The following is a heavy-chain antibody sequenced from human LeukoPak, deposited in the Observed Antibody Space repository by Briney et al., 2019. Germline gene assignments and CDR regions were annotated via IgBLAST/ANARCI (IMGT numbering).Heavy chain of an antibody. CDR3: ARDPYYHDNRGYRNNWCDP. Sequence: GASVKVSCKASGGTFGSYAISWVRQAPGQGLEWMGWISAHNGNTHSAQKFQGRVTMTTETSTSTVYMEMRSLRSDDTAVYYCARDPYYHDNRGYRNNWCDPWGQGTLVTVSS. J-gene: IGHJ5*02. V-gene: IGHV1-18*01. D-gene: IGHD3-22*01. CDR1: GGTFGSYA. CDR2: ISAHNGNT.